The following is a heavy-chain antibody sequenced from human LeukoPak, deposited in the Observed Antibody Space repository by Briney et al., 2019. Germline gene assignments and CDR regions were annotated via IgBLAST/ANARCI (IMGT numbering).Heavy chain of an antibody. D-gene: IGHD2-2*01. CDR3: ASHCSSTSCYADYYYMDV. Sequence: GASVKVSCKASGGTFSSSGISWVRQAPGQGLEWMGGIIPMIGTPNYAQKFQGRVTITADESTSTAYIELSSLRSEDMAVYYCASHCSSTSCYADYYYMDVWGKGTTVTVSS. J-gene: IGHJ6*03. CDR1: GGTFSSSG. V-gene: IGHV1-69*13. CDR2: IIPMIGTP.